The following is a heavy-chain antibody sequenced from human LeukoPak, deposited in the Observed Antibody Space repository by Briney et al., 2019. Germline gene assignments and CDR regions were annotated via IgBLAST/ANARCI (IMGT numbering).Heavy chain of an antibody. CDR2: IYHSGST. D-gene: IGHD6-13*01. V-gene: IGHV4-38-2*02. CDR1: GYSISIGYY. Sequence: SETLSLTCAVSGYSISIGYYRGWIRQPPGKGLEWIGSIYHSGSTYYNPSLKSRVTISVDTSKNQFSLKLSSVTAADTAVYYCAREVRYSSSAYYMDVWGKGTTVIVSS. CDR3: AREVRYSSSAYYMDV. J-gene: IGHJ6*03.